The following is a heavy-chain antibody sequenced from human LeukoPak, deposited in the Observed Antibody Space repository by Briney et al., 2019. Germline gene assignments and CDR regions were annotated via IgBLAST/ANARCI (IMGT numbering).Heavy chain of an antibody. CDR3: TTDPPILWFGEKYYYMDV. D-gene: IGHD3-10*01. Sequence: GGSLRLSCTTSGFSFGDYAVSWFRQAPGKGLEWVGRIKSKTDGGTTDYAAPVKGRFTISRDDSKNTLYLQMNSLKTEDTAVYYCTTDPPILWFGEKYYYMDVWGKGTTVTVSS. J-gene: IGHJ6*03. V-gene: IGHV3-15*01. CDR2: IKSKTDGGTT. CDR1: GFSFGDYA.